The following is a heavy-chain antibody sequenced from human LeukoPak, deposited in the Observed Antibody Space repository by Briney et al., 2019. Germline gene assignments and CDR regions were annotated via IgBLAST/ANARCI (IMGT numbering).Heavy chain of an antibody. CDR1: GFTFSSYSMN. CDR2: IYYSGST. CDR3: ARIYLQLVDY. J-gene: IGHJ4*02. V-gene: IGHV4-59*05. Sequence: GSLRLSCAASGFTFSSYSMNWVRQAPGKGLEWIGSIYYSGSTYYNPSLKSRVTISVDTSKNQFSLKLSSVTAADTAVYYCARIYLQLVDYWGQGTLVTVSS. D-gene: IGHD6-13*01.